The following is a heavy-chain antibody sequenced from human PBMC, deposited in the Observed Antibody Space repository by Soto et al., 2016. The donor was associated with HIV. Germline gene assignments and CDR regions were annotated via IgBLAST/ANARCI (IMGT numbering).Heavy chain of an antibody. Sequence: EVQLVETGGGLIQPGGSLRLSCAASGFTVSSNYMSWVRQAPGKGLEWVSVIYSGGSTYYADSVKGRFTISRDNSKNTLYLQMNSLRAEDTAVYYCARSSSWAEYFQHWGQGTLVTVSS. V-gene: IGHV3-53*02. D-gene: IGHD6-13*01. J-gene: IGHJ1*01. CDR1: GFTVSSNY. CDR3: ARSSSWAEYFQH. CDR2: IYSGGST.